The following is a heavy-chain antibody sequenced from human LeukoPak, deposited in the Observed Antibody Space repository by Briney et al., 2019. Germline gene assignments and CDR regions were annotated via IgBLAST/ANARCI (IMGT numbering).Heavy chain of an antibody. V-gene: IGHV3-30*02. D-gene: IGHD6-13*01. CDR3: ARGIAAAADAFDI. Sequence: GGSLRLPCAASGFTFSSYCMHWVRQAPGKGLEWVAFIRYDGSNKYYADSVKGRFTISRDNSKNTLYLQMNSLRAEDTAVYYCARGIAAAADAFDIWGQGTMVTVSS. J-gene: IGHJ3*02. CDR1: GFTFSSYC. CDR2: IRYDGSNK.